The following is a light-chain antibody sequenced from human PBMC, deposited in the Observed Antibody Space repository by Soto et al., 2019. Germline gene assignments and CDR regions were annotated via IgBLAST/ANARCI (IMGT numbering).Light chain of an antibody. V-gene: IGKV3-15*01. Sequence: ESVLTQSPGTLSLSPGERATLSCSASKTVTRSYLAWYPQKXGQAPRIIIYGASTRATDIPARGRGRGAGTDCTRTIDSLQSADVEVDYCPQYNDWTPAFGEGTKVDIK. CDR3: PQYNDWTPA. CDR1: KTVTRSY. J-gene: IGKJ4*01. CDR2: GAS.